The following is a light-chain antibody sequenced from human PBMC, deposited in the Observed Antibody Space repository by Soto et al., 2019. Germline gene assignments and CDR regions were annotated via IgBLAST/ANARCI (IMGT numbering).Light chain of an antibody. Sequence: EIVMTQSPATLSVSPGERATLSCRASQSVSSNLAWYQQKPGQAPRLLIYGASTRATGIPAKFSGTGSVTEFTLTISSLQSEDFAVYYCQQYNIWPLTFGPGTKVDLK. J-gene: IGKJ3*01. CDR1: QSVSSN. CDR2: GAS. V-gene: IGKV3-15*01. CDR3: QQYNIWPLT.